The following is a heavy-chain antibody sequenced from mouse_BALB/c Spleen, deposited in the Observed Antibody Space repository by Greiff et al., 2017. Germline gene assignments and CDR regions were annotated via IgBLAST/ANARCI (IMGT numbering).Heavy chain of an antibody. CDR2: IDPENGNT. CDR1: GFNIKDYY. Sequence: VQLQQSGAELVRPGALVKLSCKASGFNIKDYYMHWVKQRPEQGLEWIGWIDPENGNTIYDPKFQGKASMTADTSSNTAYLQLSSLTSEDTAVYYCARAFITTATRAMDYWGQGTSVTVSS. J-gene: IGHJ4*01. V-gene: IGHV14-1*02. CDR3: ARAFITTATRAMDY. D-gene: IGHD1-2*01.